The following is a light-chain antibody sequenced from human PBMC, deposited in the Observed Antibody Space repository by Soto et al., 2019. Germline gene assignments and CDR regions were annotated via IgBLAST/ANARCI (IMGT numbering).Light chain of an antibody. CDR3: SSYTSSSTLFV. Sequence: QSALTQPASVSGSPGQSITISCTGTSSDVGGYIYASWYQHHPGKATKLMIYEVSNRPSGVSNRFSGSKSGNTASLTISGLQAEDEADYYCSSYTSSSTLFVFGTGTKLTVL. CDR1: SSDVGGYIY. V-gene: IGLV2-14*01. CDR2: EVS. J-gene: IGLJ1*01.